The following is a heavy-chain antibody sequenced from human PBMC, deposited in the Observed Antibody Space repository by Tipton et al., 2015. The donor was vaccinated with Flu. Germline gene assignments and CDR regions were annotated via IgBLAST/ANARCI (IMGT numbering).Heavy chain of an antibody. V-gene: IGHV1-8*01. CDR1: GYTFTNYD. Sequence: QMQLVQSGAEVKKPGASVRVSCKASGYTFTNYDINWVRQATGQGLEWMGWMNPNSGSTGHAQKFQGRVTMTRDTSKSTSYMELSSLTFEDTAVYYCARGRGYSYGYEDYWGQGTLVTVSS. CDR2: MNPNSGST. CDR3: ARGRGYSYGYEDY. D-gene: IGHD5-18*01. J-gene: IGHJ4*02.